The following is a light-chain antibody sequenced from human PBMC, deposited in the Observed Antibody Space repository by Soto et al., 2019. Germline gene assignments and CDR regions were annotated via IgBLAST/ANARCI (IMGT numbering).Light chain of an antibody. Sequence: EIVLTESPATLSWSHGERASLSCRASHSVTNSLAWYQQKPGQAPRLLVYDASNRATGIPTRFSGSGSGTDFTLTISNLEPEDFAVYYCQQHISLPLTFGGGTKVDIK. CDR1: HSVTNS. V-gene: IGKV3-11*01. CDR2: DAS. J-gene: IGKJ4*01. CDR3: QQHISLPLT.